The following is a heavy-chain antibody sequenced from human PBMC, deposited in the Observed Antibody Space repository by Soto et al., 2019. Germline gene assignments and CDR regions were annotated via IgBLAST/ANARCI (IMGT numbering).Heavy chain of an antibody. CDR1: GFTFSSYA. D-gene: IGHD6-19*01. Sequence: GGSLRLSCAASGFTFSSYAMSWVRQAPGKGLEWVSAISGSGGSTYYADSVKGRFTISRDNSKNTLYLQMNSLRAADTAVYYCASRLAVAGSGEWFDPWGQGTLVTVSS. CDR2: ISGSGGST. J-gene: IGHJ5*02. CDR3: ASRLAVAGSGEWFDP. V-gene: IGHV3-23*01.